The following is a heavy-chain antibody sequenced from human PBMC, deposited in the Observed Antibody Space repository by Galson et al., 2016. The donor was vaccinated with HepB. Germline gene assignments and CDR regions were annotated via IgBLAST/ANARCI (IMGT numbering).Heavy chain of an antibody. J-gene: IGHJ4*02. D-gene: IGHD3-10*01. CDR3: ARDRAMVQGDVTR. Sequence: TLSLTCTVSGGSISSGRYYWSWIRQPAGKGLGWIGRIYTDGTTNYNPSLRSRVTISADTSKNQFSLRLNSVTAADTAVYYCARDRAMVQGDVTRWGQGTLVTVSS. CDR1: GGSISSGRYY. V-gene: IGHV4-61*02. CDR2: IYTDGTT.